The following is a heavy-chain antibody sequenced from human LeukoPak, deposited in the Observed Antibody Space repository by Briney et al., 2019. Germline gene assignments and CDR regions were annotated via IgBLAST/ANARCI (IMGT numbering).Heavy chain of an antibody. CDR3: VRDLSLLGGY. J-gene: IGHJ4*02. Sequence: GGSLRLSCAGSGFPFSSYPISWVRQPPGKGLEWVSAITASGDSTYSADSVKGRFTISRDNSRNTLFLEMSSLRAEDTAVYYCVRDLSLLGGYWGQGTLVTVSS. CDR2: ITASGDST. CDR1: GFPFSSYP. V-gene: IGHV3-23*01. D-gene: IGHD3-16*01.